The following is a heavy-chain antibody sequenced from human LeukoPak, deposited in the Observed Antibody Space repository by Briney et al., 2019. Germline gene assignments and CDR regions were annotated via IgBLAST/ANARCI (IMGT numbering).Heavy chain of an antibody. CDR1: DGSISSYY. V-gene: IGHV4-4*07. D-gene: IGHD6-13*01. CDR3: ARTSSNGWSYGMDV. Sequence: SETLSLTCTVSDGSISSYYWSWIRQPAGKGLEWIGRIYPSGSTNYNPSLKSRVTMSVDTSKNQFSLKPSSVTAADTAVYYCARTSSNGWSYGMDVWGQGTTVTVSS. CDR2: IYPSGST. J-gene: IGHJ6*02.